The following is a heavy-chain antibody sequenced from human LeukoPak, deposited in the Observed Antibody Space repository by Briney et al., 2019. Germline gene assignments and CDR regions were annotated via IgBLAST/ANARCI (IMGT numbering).Heavy chain of an antibody. Sequence: SQTLSLTCAISGDSVSSNSAAWNWLRQSPSRGLEWLGRTYYRSKWYNDYAVSVKSRITINPDTSKNQFSLQLNSVTPEDTAVYYCARLGRDYYYGMDVWGQGTTVTVSS. CDR3: ARLGRDYYYGMDV. J-gene: IGHJ6*02. CDR1: GDSVSSNSAA. D-gene: IGHD1-26*01. CDR2: TYYRSKWYN. V-gene: IGHV6-1*01.